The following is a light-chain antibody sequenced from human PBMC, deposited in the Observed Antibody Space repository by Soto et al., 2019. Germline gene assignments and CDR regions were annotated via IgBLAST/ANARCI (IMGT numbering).Light chain of an antibody. CDR1: QSVSSY. Sequence: EIVLTQSPATLSLSPGERVTLSCWASQSVSSYFAWYQQKPGLAPRLLIYDASTRAAGIPARFSGSGSGTDFTLTISSLEPDDFAVYYCQQRSDWPLTFGGGTKVDIK. J-gene: IGKJ4*01. CDR3: QQRSDWPLT. V-gene: IGKV3-11*01. CDR2: DAS.